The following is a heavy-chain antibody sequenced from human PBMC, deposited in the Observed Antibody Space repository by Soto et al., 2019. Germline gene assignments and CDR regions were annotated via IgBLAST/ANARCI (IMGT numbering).Heavy chain of an antibody. Sequence: SETLSLTCTVSGGFISSYYWSWIRQPPGKGLEWIGYIYYTGSTNYNPSLKSRVTVSVDTSKNQFSLKLSSVTAADTAVYYCARVTGFYMDVWGKGTTVTVSS. D-gene: IGHD3-10*01. CDR1: GGFISSYY. CDR3: ARVTGFYMDV. CDR2: IYYTGST. J-gene: IGHJ6*03. V-gene: IGHV4-59*01.